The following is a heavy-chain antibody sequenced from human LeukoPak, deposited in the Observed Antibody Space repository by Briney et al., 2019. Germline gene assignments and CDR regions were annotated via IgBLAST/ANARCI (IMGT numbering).Heavy chain of an antibody. J-gene: IGHJ3*02. D-gene: IGHD1-1*01. CDR1: GFRLGSYS. Sequence: GGSLRLSCGASGFRLGSYSMDWVRQAPGKGLEWVSHINSGSSTIHYADSVKGRFTISRDNAGNSLYLQMNSLRDEDTAVYYCARVLLERPGIDSFDMWGQGTMVTVSS. CDR2: INSGSSTI. V-gene: IGHV3-48*02. CDR3: ARVLLERPGIDSFDM.